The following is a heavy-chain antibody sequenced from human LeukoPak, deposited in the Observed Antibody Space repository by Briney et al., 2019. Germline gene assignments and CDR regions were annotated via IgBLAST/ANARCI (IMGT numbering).Heavy chain of an antibody. CDR1: GSTFSSYA. CDR2: ISGSGGST. D-gene: IGHD1-1*01. Sequence: GGSLRLSCAASGSTFSSYAMSWVRQAPGKGLEWVSAISGSGGSTYYADSVKGRFTISRDNSKNTLYLQMNSLRAEDTAVYYCAKAPTIDDVLSDYWGQGTLVTVSS. J-gene: IGHJ4*02. CDR3: AKAPTIDDVLSDY. V-gene: IGHV3-23*01.